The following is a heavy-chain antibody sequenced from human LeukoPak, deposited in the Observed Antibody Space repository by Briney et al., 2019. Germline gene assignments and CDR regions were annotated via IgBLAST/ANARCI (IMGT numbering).Heavy chain of an antibody. CDR3: ARSDGYGLVGI. D-gene: IGHD3-10*01. Sequence: KTSETLSLTCAVYGGSFSGYYWSWIRQPPGKGLEWIGEINHSGSTNYNPSLKSRVTISVDTSKNQFSLTLSSVTAADTAVYYCARSDGYGLVGIWGQGTMVTVSS. J-gene: IGHJ3*02. V-gene: IGHV4-34*01. CDR1: GGSFSGYY. CDR2: INHSGST.